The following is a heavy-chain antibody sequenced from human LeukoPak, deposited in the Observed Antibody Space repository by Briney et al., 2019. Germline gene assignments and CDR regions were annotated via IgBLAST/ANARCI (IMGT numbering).Heavy chain of an antibody. V-gene: IGHV4-39*07. Sequence: SETLSLTCTVSGGSISSSSYYWGWIRQPPGKGLEWIGSIYYSGSTYYNPSLKSRVTISVDTSKNQFSLKLSSVTAADTAVYYCAREGLLGILTGYPNYYGMDVWGQGTTVTVSS. J-gene: IGHJ6*02. D-gene: IGHD3-9*01. CDR2: IYYSGST. CDR1: GGSISSSSYY. CDR3: AREGLLGILTGYPNYYGMDV.